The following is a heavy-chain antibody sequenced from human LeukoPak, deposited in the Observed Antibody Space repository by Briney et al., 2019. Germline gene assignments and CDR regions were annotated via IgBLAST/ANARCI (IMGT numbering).Heavy chain of an antibody. CDR2: IYYSGNT. V-gene: IGHV4-59*12. J-gene: IGHJ6*03. D-gene: IGHD3-22*01. CDR1: GGSISTYY. CDR3: TRGSIAYYYMDV. Sequence: SETLSLTCTVSGGSISTYYWSWIRQPPGRGLEWIGYIYYSGNTNYNPSLKSRVTLSVDTSKNQFSLKLSSVTAADTAVYYCTRGSIAYYYMDVWGKGTTVTISS.